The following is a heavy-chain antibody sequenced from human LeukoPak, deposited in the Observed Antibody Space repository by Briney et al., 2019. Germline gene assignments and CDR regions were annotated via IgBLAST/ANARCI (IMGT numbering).Heavy chain of an antibody. V-gene: IGHV4-34*01. J-gene: IGHJ4*02. CDR1: GGSFSGYY. CDR2: INHSGST. CDR3: ARSLAGIAAARYDY. D-gene: IGHD6-13*01. Sequence: SETLSLTCAVYGGSFSGYYWSWIRQPPGKGLEWIGEINHSGSTNYNPSLKSRVTISVDTSKNQFSLKLSSVTAADTAVYYCARSLAGIAAARYDYWGQGTLVTVS.